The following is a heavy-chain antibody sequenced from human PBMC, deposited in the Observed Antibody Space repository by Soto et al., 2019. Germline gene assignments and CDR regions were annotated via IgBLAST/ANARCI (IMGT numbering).Heavy chain of an antibody. J-gene: IGHJ3*02. Sequence: QVQLVESGGGVVQSGRSPRLSCAASGFTFSSFGMHWVRQVPGKGLEWVALIWHDGTFTHYADSVKGRFTISRDNSKNMLYLQMNSLRADDTAVYYCARDRHFRGGPDDIWGQGTMVTVSS. CDR1: GFTFSSFG. CDR3: ARDRHFRGGPDDI. CDR2: IWHDGTFT. V-gene: IGHV3-33*01. D-gene: IGHD3-3*02.